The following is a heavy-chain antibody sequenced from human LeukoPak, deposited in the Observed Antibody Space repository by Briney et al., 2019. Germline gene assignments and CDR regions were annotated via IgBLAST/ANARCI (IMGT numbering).Heavy chain of an antibody. J-gene: IGHJ4*02. CDR3: ARDISVGSNTYGSGSYWSDY. CDR2: ISAYNGNT. D-gene: IGHD3-10*01. V-gene: IGHV1-18*01. Sequence: ASVKVSCKASGYTFTSYGISWVRQAPGQGLEWMGWISAYNGNTNYAQKFQGRVTMTRDTSISTAYMELSRLRSDDTAVYYCARDISVGSNTYGSGSYWSDYWGQGTLVTVSS. CDR1: GYTFTSYG.